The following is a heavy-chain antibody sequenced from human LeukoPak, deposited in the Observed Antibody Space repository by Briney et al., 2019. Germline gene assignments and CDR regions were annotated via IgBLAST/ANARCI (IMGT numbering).Heavy chain of an antibody. CDR1: GFIFSDHW. V-gene: IGHV3-74*01. J-gene: IGHJ4*02. D-gene: IGHD3-3*01. CDR2: INNDGSST. Sequence: GGSLRLSCAASGFIFSDHWMHWVRQAPGKGLVWLSRINNDGSSTIYADSVKGRFTFSRDDAENTLFLEMSSLRVEDTAVYYCVRERNNFWSGHHSIFDSWGQGTLVTVSS. CDR3: VRERNNFWSGHHSIFDS.